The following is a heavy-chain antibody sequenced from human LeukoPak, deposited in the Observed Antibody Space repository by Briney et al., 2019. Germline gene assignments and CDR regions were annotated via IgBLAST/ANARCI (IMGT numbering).Heavy chain of an antibody. V-gene: IGHV1-46*01. CDR2: INPSGGST. CDR1: GYTFTSYY. D-gene: IGHD2-2*03. CDR3: ARVYGYCCSTSCPYHFDY. Sequence: ASVKVSCKASGYTFTSYYMHWVRQAPGQGLEWMGIINPSGGSTSYAQKFQGRVTMTRDTSTSTVYMELSSLRSEDTAVYYCARVYGYCCSTSCPYHFDYWGQGTLVTVSS. J-gene: IGHJ4*02.